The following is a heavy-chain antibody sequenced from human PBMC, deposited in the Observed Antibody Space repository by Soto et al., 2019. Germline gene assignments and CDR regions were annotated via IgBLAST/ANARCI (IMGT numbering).Heavy chain of an antibody. V-gene: IGHV1-18*01. D-gene: IGHD6-19*01. CDR3: ARLKAPVAGLSTPYFDY. CDR1: GYTFTSYG. J-gene: IGHJ4*02. Sequence: ASVKVSCKASGYTFTSYGISWVRQAPGQGLEWMGWISAYNGNTNYAQKLQGRVTMTTDTSTSTAYMELRSLRSDDTAVYYCARLKAPVAGLSTPYFDYWGQGTLVTVSS. CDR2: ISAYNGNT.